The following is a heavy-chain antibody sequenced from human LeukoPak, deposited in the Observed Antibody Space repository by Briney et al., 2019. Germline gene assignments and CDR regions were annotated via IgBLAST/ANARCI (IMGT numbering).Heavy chain of an antibody. Sequence: ASVKVSCKASGYTFTTYGISWVRQAPGQGLEWMGWVSGNNGNTNYAQKLQGRVTMTTDTSTNTAYMELRSLRSDDTAVYYCARGFYHSGKDWYGVFDVWGQGKMVTVSS. CDR1: GYTFTTYG. CDR3: ARGFYHSGKDWYGVFDV. D-gene: IGHD1-26*01. J-gene: IGHJ3*01. V-gene: IGHV1-18*01. CDR2: VSGNNGNT.